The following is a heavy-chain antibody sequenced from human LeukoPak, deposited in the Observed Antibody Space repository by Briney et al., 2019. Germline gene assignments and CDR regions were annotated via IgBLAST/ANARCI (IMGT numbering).Heavy chain of an antibody. CDR3: AKDKIAVTATSFDS. CDR2: VSFDGYNK. V-gene: IGHV3-30*18. J-gene: IGHJ4*02. Sequence: GRSLRLSCAASGFIFSDYAMHWVRQAPGEGLEWVALVSFDGYNKYYADSVKDRFTISRDNSNNTLYLEMKSLRAEDTAVYYCAKDKIAVTATSFDSWSQGDLVTVSS. D-gene: IGHD6-19*01. CDR1: GFIFSDYA.